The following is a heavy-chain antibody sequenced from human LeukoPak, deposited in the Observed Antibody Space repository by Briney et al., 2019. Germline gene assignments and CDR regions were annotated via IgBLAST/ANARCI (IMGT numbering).Heavy chain of an antibody. J-gene: IGHJ4*02. Sequence: PSETLSLTCTVSGGSISSSGYYWGWIRQPPGKGLEWIGSIYYSGSTYYNPSLKSRVTISVDTSKNQFSLKLSSVTAADTAVYYCARQPDTAMVPFDYWGQGTLVTVSS. CDR2: IYYSGST. D-gene: IGHD5-18*01. CDR3: ARQPDTAMVPFDY. CDR1: GGSISSSGYY. V-gene: IGHV4-39*01.